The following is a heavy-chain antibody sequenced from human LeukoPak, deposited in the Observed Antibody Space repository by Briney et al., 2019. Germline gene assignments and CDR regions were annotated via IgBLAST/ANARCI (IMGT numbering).Heavy chain of an antibody. CDR2: ISGSGGST. D-gene: IGHD3-22*01. CDR3: AKASRRTYYYDSSELYCFDY. CDR1: GFTFSSYA. J-gene: IGHJ4*02. Sequence: GGSLRLSCAASGFTFSSYAMSWVRQAPGKGLEWASAISGSGGSTYYADSVKGRFTISRDNSKNTLYLQMNSLRAEDTAVYYCAKASRRTYYYDSSELYCFDYWGQGTLVTVSS. V-gene: IGHV3-23*01.